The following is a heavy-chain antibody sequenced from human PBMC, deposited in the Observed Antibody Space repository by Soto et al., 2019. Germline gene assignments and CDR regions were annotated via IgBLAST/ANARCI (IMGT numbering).Heavy chain of an antibody. Sequence: DVQLLESGGGLVQPGGSLRLSCAASTLSFSRYAMTWVRQAPGKGLEWVSGISASGGSSYYGGSVKGRFTISRDNSRNTLYLQMNTLRAEDTALYYCAKIGYGGYDLWGQGTLVTVSS. CDR2: ISASGGSS. J-gene: IGHJ5*02. CDR1: TLSFSRYA. CDR3: AKIGYGGYDL. D-gene: IGHD5-12*01. V-gene: IGHV3-23*01.